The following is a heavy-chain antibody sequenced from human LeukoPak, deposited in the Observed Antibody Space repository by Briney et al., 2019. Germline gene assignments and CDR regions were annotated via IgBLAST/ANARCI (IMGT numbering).Heavy chain of an antibody. CDR2: ISAYNGNT. CDR3: ARVRYCTSTICPDFDC. CDR1: GYTFTSYG. V-gene: IGHV1-18*01. J-gene: IGHJ4*02. D-gene: IGHD2-2*01. Sequence: GASVKVSCKASGYTFTSYGISWVRQAPGQGLEWMGWISAYNGNTNYAQKLQGRVTMTTDTSTSTAYMELRSLRSEDTAVYSCARVRYCTSTICPDFDCWGQGTLVTVSS.